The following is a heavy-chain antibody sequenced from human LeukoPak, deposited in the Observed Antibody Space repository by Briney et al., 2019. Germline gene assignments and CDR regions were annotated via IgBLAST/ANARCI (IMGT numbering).Heavy chain of an antibody. Sequence: SETLSLTCTVSGGSISSYYWSWIRQPAGKGLEWIGRIYTSGSTNYNPSLKSRVTMSVDTSKNQFSLKLSSVTAADTAVYYCATSESLRLGELSPIDYWGQGTLVTVSS. J-gene: IGHJ4*02. CDR3: ATSESLRLGELSPIDY. CDR2: IYTSGST. V-gene: IGHV4-4*07. CDR1: GGSISSYY. D-gene: IGHD3-16*02.